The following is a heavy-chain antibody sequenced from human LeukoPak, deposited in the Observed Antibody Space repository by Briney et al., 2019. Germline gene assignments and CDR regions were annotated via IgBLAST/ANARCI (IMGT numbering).Heavy chain of an antibody. CDR3: ARDGGNYSPQDY. CDR1: GFIFSDYW. J-gene: IGHJ4*02. CDR2: IKSDGSSP. D-gene: IGHD1-26*01. V-gene: IGHV3-74*01. Sequence: GGSLRLSCAASGFIFSDYWMHWVRQGPGKGLVWVSRIKSDGSSPTYADSVKGRFTISRDNAKNTLSLQMNSLRAEDTAVYYCARDGGNYSPQDYWGQGTLVTVSS.